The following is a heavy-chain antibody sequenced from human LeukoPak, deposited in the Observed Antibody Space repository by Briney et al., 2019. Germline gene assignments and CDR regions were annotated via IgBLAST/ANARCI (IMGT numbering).Heavy chain of an antibody. V-gene: IGHV4-38-2*02. CDR2: INHSGST. CDR3: ARDADYTALSVFDI. D-gene: IGHD4-11*01. Sequence: SETLSLTCTVSGYSISSGYYWGWIRQPPGKGLEWIREINHSGSTNYNPSLKSRVTISVDTSKNQFSLKLSSVTAADTAVYYCARDADYTALSVFDIWGQGTMVTVSS. CDR1: GYSISSGYY. J-gene: IGHJ3*02.